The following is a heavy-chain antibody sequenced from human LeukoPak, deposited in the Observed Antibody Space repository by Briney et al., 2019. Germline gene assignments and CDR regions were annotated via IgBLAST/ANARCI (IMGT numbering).Heavy chain of an antibody. CDR2: ISYDGSNK. J-gene: IGHJ5*02. Sequence: GGTLRLSCAVSGVTFSSCAMHWARQAPAKGLEWVAVISYDGSNKYYADSAKGRFTISRDNSKNTLSLQMNSMRAEDTAVYYCAKGYYGSGSYGWFDPWGQGTLVTVSS. V-gene: IGHV3-30*04. CDR1: GVTFSSCA. D-gene: IGHD3-10*01. CDR3: AKGYYGSGSYGWFDP.